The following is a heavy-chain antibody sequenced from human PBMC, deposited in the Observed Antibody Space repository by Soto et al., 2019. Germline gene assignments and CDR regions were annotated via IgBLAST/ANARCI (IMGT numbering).Heavy chain of an antibody. CDR2: ISYDGSNK. Sequence: QVQLVESGGGVVQPGRSLRLSCAASGFTFSSYAMHWVRQAPGKGLEWVAVISYDGSNKYYADSVKGRFSISRDNSKNTLYLQMNSLRAADTAVYYCARDWSIAARDGAWGFGYWGQGTLVTVSS. CDR3: ARDWSIAARDGAWGFGY. CDR1: GFTFSSYA. J-gene: IGHJ4*02. V-gene: IGHV3-30-3*01. D-gene: IGHD6-6*01.